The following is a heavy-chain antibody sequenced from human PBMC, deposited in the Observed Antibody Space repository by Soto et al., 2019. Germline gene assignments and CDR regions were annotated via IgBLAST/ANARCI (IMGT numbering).Heavy chain of an antibody. Sequence: GGTLRLSCAAPGFSFVNYAMNWVRQAPGKGLEWVSGLSGSGTSTYYADSVKGRFTISRDNSRDTLFLQMNSLTADDTAVYYCAKATTNGGWFNPFDSWGQGALVTVS. J-gene: IGHJ4*02. CDR3: AKATTNGGWFNPFDS. V-gene: IGHV3-23*01. CDR1: GFSFVNYA. CDR2: LSGSGTST. D-gene: IGHD6-19*01.